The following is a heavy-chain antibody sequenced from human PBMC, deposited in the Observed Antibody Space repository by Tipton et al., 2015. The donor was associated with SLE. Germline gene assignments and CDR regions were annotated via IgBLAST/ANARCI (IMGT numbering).Heavy chain of an antibody. V-gene: IGHV4-39*07. D-gene: IGHD3-9*01. CDR3: ARVATSYDFLTRYYSGVGMAAFDL. J-gene: IGHJ3*01. CDR2: ISYSGAT. CDR1: GDTIDGNTYF. Sequence: TLSLTCTVSGDTIDGNTYFWDWIRQPPGEGLMLIGSISYSGATSYNPSLKSRVTISVDTSKNHFSLSLISVTAADTAVYYCARVATSYDFLTRYYSGVGMAAFDLWGQGTMVTVSS.